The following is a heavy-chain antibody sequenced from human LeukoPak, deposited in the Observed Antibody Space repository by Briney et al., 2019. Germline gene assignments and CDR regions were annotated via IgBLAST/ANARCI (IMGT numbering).Heavy chain of an antibody. CDR1: GFFFGDFG. CDR2: ISPGSDFT. Sequence: PGGSLRLSCAASGFFFGDFGMNWVRQSPGKGLEWVSSISPGSDFTYYADSMKGRFTISRDNAQNSLYSQMNSLRAEDTAVYYCTRGSYGDYEYWGQGTLVTVSS. D-gene: IGHD4-17*01. CDR3: TRGSYGDYEY. J-gene: IGHJ4*02. V-gene: IGHV3-21*01.